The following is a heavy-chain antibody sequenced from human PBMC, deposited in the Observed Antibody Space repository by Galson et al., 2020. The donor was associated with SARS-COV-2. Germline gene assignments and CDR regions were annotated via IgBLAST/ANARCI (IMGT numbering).Heavy chain of an antibody. CDR3: ARPFRYYDYVWGSYRGYYFDY. CDR1: GYTFTSYA. D-gene: IGHD3-16*02. J-gene: IGHJ4*02. Sequence: ASVKVSCKASGYTFTSYAMNWVRQAPGQGLEWMGWINTNTGNPTYAQGFTGRFVFSLDTSVSTAYLQISSLKAEDTAVYYCARPFRYYDYVWGSYRGYYFDYWGQGPLVTVSS. V-gene: IGHV7-4-1*02. CDR2: INTNTGNP.